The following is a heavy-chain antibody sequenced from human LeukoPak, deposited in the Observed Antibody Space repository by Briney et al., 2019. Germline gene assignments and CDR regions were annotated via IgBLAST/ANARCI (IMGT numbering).Heavy chain of an antibody. V-gene: IGHV4-34*01. J-gene: IGHJ3*02. CDR2: INHSGST. CDR1: GGSFSGYY. Sequence: PSETLSLTCAVYGGSFSGYYWSWIRQPPGKGLEWIGEINHSGSTNYNPSLKSRVTISVDTSKNQFSLKLSSVTAADTAVYYCARAGYYYDSSGYYRTLAFDIWGQGTMVTVSS. D-gene: IGHD3-22*01. CDR3: ARAGYYYDSSGYYRTLAFDI.